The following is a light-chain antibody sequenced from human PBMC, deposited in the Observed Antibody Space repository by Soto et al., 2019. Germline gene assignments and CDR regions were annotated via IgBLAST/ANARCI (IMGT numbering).Light chain of an antibody. Sequence: DIQMTQSPSTLSASVGDRVTITCRASQSISDSLAWYQQKPGKAPKLLIYEASSLKSGIPSRFRGSRSGTEYTLIISSLQPDDFATYYCQQYNGYWTFGQGTKVEIK. CDR3: QQYNGYWT. V-gene: IGKV1-5*03. CDR1: QSISDS. J-gene: IGKJ1*01. CDR2: EAS.